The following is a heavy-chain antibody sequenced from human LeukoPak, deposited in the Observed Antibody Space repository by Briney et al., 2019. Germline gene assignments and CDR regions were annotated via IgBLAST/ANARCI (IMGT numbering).Heavy chain of an antibody. J-gene: IGHJ4*02. D-gene: IGHD3-16*02. CDR2: IEYDGSNK. CDR3: AKDISVYQSPQFDY. CDR1: GFTFSSYA. Sequence: GGSLRLSCAASGFTFSSYAMHWVRQAPGKGLEWVAFIEYDGSNKYYADSVKGRFTISRDNSKNTLYLQMNSLRAEDTAVYYCAKDISVYQSPQFDYWGQGTLVTVSS. V-gene: IGHV3-30*02.